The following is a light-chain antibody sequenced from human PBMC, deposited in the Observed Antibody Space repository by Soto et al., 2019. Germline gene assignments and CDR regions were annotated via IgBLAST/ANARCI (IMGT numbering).Light chain of an antibody. Sequence: ALTQPASVSGSPGQSITISCTGTSSDVGGYNYVSWCQQHPGKAPKLMIYEVSNRPSGVSNRFSDSKSGNTASLTISGLQAEDEADYYCSSYTASSTLVVFGGGTKVTVL. CDR3: SSYTASSTLVV. J-gene: IGLJ2*01. V-gene: IGLV2-14*01. CDR1: SSDVGGYNY. CDR2: EVS.